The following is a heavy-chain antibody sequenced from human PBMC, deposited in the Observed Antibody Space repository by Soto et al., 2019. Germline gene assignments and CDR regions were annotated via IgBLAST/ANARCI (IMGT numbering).Heavy chain of an antibody. J-gene: IGHJ3*02. D-gene: IGHD6-19*01. CDR2: ISSSSSYI. CDR3: ARESAVADAFDI. V-gene: IGHV3-21*01. Sequence: GGSLRLSCAASGFTFSSYSMNWVRQAPGKGLEWVSSISSSSSYIYYADSVKGRFTISRDNAKNSLYLQMNSLRAEDTAVYYCARESAVADAFDIWGQGTMVTVS. CDR1: GFTFSSYS.